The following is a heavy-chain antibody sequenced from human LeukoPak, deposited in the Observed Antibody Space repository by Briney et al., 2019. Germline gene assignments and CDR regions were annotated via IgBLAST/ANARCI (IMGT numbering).Heavy chain of an antibody. CDR3: VKSQGYSSGWYEDYDAFDI. J-gene: IGHJ3*02. CDR1: GFTLCRYA. Sequence: HTGGSLRLSCSASGFTLCRYAMHCVRQAPGKGLEYVSAISSNGGSTYYADSVKGRFTISRDNSKNTLYLQMSSLRAEDMAVYYCVKSQGYSSGWYEDYDAFDIWGQGTMVTVSS. V-gene: IGHV3-64D*09. D-gene: IGHD6-19*01. CDR2: ISSNGGST.